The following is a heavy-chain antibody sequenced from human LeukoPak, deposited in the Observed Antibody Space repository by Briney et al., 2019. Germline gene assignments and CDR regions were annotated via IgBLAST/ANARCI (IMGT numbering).Heavy chain of an antibody. CDR3: ATRGGLAPNTLAM. V-gene: IGHV1-2*02. D-gene: IGHD2-15*01. Sequence: GASVKDSCKGSGYNFSVYYMHWVRQAPGQGLEWMGWMDPNSGDTIYAPKFQGRVSMTRDTSITTAYMELSSLTFDDSAMYYCATRGGLAPNTLAMWGHGTMVTVSS. CDR1: GYNFSVYY. CDR2: MDPNSGDT. J-gene: IGHJ3*01.